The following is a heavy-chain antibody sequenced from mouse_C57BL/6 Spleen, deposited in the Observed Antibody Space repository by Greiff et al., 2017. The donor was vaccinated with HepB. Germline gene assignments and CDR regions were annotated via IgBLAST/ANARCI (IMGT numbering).Heavy chain of an antibody. V-gene: IGHV5-16*01. CDR1: GFTFSDYY. D-gene: IGHD1-1*01. Sequence: EVNVVESEGGLVQPGSSMKLSCTASGFTFSDYYMAWVRQVPEKGLEWVANINYDGSSTYYLDSLKSRFIISRDNAKNILYLQMSSLKSEDTATYYCARAYGSSYEWYFDVWGTGTTVTVSS. CDR3: ARAYGSSYEWYFDV. J-gene: IGHJ1*03. CDR2: INYDGSST.